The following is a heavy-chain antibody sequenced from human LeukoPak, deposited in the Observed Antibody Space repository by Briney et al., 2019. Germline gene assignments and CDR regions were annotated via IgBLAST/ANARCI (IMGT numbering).Heavy chain of an antibody. D-gene: IGHD6-19*01. Sequence: TVSSAPRSRYSWLWIRQSQSPGLPWIGYIQNAGGTNYNPSLKSRVSISKDTSKNQFSLQVRSVTAADTAVYYCVKHGSGWSFDYWGQGTLVTVSS. CDR1: SAPRSRYS. CDR3: VKHGSGWSFDY. V-gene: IGHV4-59*01. CDR2: IQNAGGT. J-gene: IGHJ4*02.